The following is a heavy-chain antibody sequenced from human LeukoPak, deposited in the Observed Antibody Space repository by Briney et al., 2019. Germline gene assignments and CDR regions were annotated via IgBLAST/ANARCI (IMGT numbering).Heavy chain of an antibody. CDR3: ARGPLLCSTTDYRSNWFGP. CDR2: IYPTGVT. J-gene: IGHJ5*02. CDR1: GYTFTAYY. V-gene: IGHV1-2*02. D-gene: IGHD2-2*01. Sequence: ASVRVSCKASGYTFTAYYMHWVRQAPGQGLEWMGWIYPTGVTNYANNFEGRVSMTRDTSITTAFLELSSLTSDDTAVYYCARGPLLCSTTDYRSNWFGPWGQGTLVTVSS.